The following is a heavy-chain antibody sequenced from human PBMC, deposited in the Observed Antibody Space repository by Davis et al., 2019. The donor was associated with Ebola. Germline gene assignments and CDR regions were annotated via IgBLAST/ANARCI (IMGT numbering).Heavy chain of an antibody. CDR3: ARVVITGTTVDFDY. J-gene: IGHJ4*02. CDR1: GGSIISSSSY. CDR2: IYYSGIT. V-gene: IGHV4-39*01. D-gene: IGHD1-7*01. Sequence: SETLSLTCTVSGGSIISSSSYWGWIRQPPRKGLEWIGSIYYSGITYYNPSLKSRVTISVDTSKNQFSLKLRSVTAADTAVYYCARVVITGTTVDFDYWGQGTLVTVSS.